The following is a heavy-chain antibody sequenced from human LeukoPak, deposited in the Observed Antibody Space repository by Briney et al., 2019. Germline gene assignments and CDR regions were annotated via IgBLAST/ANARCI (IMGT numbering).Heavy chain of an antibody. J-gene: IGHJ4*02. CDR3: ARDTGGSGSFDY. D-gene: IGHD3-10*01. CDR1: GGSFSGYY. Sequence: SETLSLTCAVYGGSFSGYYWSWILQPPGKGLEWLGEINHSGSTNYNPSLKSRVTISVDTSKNQFSLKLSSVTAADTAVYYCARDTGGSGSFDYWGQGTLVTVS. CDR2: INHSGST. V-gene: IGHV4-34*01.